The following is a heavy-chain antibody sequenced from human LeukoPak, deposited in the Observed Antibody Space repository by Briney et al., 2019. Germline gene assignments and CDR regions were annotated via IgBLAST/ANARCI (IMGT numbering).Heavy chain of an antibody. Sequence: AGGSLRLSCAASGFTFSSYWMSWVRQAPGKGLEWVANIKQDGSEKYYVDSVKGRFTISRDNAKNSLYLQMNSPRAEDTAVYYCARYNWNDGSSDFDYWGQGTLVTVSS. J-gene: IGHJ4*02. CDR1: GFTFSSYW. V-gene: IGHV3-7*01. CDR3: ARYNWNDGSSDFDY. D-gene: IGHD1-1*01. CDR2: IKQDGSEK.